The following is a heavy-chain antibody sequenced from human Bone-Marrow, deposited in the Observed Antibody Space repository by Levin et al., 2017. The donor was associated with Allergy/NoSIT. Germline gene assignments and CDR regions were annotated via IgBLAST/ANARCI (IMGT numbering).Heavy chain of an antibody. CDR3: AKQTGDSTTSIDY. V-gene: IGHV3-23*01. CDR2: ITSGGGST. J-gene: IGHJ4*02. D-gene: IGHD6-13*01. CDR1: GFTFSSYA. Sequence: SCVASGFTFSSYAMSWVRQAPGRGLEWVSTITSGGGSTYYADSVKGRFTVSRDNSKNTLYLQMNSLRGEDTALYYCAKQTGDSTTSIDYWGQGTLVTVSS.